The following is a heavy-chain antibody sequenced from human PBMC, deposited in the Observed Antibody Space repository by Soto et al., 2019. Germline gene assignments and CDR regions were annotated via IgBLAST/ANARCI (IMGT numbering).Heavy chain of an antibody. CDR1: GGSITRNNHY. D-gene: IGHD6-19*01. V-gene: IGHV4-39*01. Sequence: QLQLQESGPGLVKPSETLSLTCIVSGGSITRNNHYWGWIRQSPGKGLEWIGSILYSWRTNYNPSLKSRVTLSVKTSKTQCSLRMSSVTAADTALYYCARLGSSGWYQGSYFDYWGQGTLVTVSS. J-gene: IGHJ4*02. CDR2: ILYSWRT. CDR3: ARLGSSGWYQGSYFDY.